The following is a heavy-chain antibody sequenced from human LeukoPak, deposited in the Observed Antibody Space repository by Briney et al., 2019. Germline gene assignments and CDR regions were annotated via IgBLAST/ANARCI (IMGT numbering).Heavy chain of an antibody. CDR3: ASPANWGQRVDY. CDR1: GGSNSSSSYY. V-gene: IGHV4-39*01. J-gene: IGHJ4*02. Sequence: PSETLSLTCTVSGGSNSSSSYYWGWIRQPPGKGLGWIGSIYYSGSTCYNPSLKSRVTISVDTSKNQFYLKLSSVTAADTAVYYCASPANWGQRVDYWGQGTLVTVSS. D-gene: IGHD7-27*01. CDR2: IYYSGST.